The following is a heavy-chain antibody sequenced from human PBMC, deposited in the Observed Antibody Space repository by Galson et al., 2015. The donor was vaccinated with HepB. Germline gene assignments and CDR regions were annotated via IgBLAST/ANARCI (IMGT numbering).Heavy chain of an antibody. CDR3: ARGRNGVEMATITFHYYYYMDV. CDR1: GYTFTSYD. V-gene: IGHV1-8*01. Sequence: SVKVSCKASGYTFTSYDINRVRQATGQGLEWMGWMNPNSGNTGYAQKFQGRVTMTRNTSISTAYMELSSLRSEDTAVYYCARGRNGVEMATITFHYYYYMDVWGKGTTVTVSS. J-gene: IGHJ6*03. CDR2: MNPNSGNT. D-gene: IGHD5-24*01.